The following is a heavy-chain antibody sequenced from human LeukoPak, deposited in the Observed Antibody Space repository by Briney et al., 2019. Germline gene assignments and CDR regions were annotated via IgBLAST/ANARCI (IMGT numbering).Heavy chain of an antibody. D-gene: IGHD2-2*01. Sequence: ASVKVSCKASGYTFTIYDVNWVRQAAGQGLEWMGWMNPDSGNTDFAQKFQGRVTMTRNTSISTAYMELSSLRSEDTAVYYCARYCSSTSCYGAYYYGMDVWGKGTTVTVSS. J-gene: IGHJ6*04. CDR1: GYTFTIYD. CDR3: ARYCSSTSCYGAYYYGMDV. CDR2: MNPDSGNT. V-gene: IGHV1-8*01.